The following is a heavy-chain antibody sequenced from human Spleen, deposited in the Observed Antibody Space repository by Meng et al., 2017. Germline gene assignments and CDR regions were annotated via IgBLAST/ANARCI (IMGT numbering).Heavy chain of an antibody. CDR1: GGSVSSGSYY. D-gene: IGHD2-21*02. Sequence: SETLSLTCTVSGGSVSSGSYYWSWIRQPPGKGLEWIGYINYGGSTNYNPFLKSRVTISVDTSKNQFSLKLISVTAADTAVYYRASYCGGDCHSFYYYAMDVWGQGTTVTVSS. CDR2: INYGGST. V-gene: IGHV4-61*01. CDR3: ASYCGGDCHSFYYYAMDV. J-gene: IGHJ6*02.